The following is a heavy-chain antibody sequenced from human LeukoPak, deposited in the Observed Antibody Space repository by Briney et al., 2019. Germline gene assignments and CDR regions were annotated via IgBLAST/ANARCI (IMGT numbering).Heavy chain of an antibody. CDR3: ARLSHPADSSWFFDY. CDR2: IYSSGNT. V-gene: IGHV4-59*08. D-gene: IGHD6-13*01. CDR1: AGSITNYY. J-gene: IGHJ4*02. Sequence: SETLSLTCSVSAGSITNYYWSWIRRPPGKGLEWIAYIYSSGNTNYNPSLKSRVAISVYTSNNQFSLNLTSVTAADTAVYYCARLSHPADSSWFFDYWGQGTLVTVSS.